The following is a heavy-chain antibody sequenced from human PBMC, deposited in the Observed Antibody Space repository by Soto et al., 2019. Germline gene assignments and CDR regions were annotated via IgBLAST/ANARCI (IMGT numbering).Heavy chain of an antibody. Sequence: PGESLKISCAASGFTFSSYAMHWVRQAPGKGLEWVAVISYDGSNKYYADSVKGRFTISRDNSKNTLYLQMNSLRAEDTAVYYCAREGDPIAVAVFFDSWGQGTLVPVSS. D-gene: IGHD6-19*01. CDR2: ISYDGSNK. J-gene: IGHJ4*02. CDR1: GFTFSSYA. V-gene: IGHV3-30-3*01. CDR3: AREGDPIAVAVFFDS.